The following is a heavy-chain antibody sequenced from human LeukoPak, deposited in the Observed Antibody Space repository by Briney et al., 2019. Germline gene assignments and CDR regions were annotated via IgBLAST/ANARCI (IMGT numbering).Heavy chain of an antibody. CDR1: GGSISSSSYY. V-gene: IGHV4-31*03. D-gene: IGHD3-3*01. CDR3: ARGVHVSGAIFGVVIEGFDY. J-gene: IGHJ4*02. CDR2: IYYSGST. Sequence: PSETLSLTCTVSGGSISSSSYYWSWIRQHPGKGLEWIGYIYYSGSTYYNPSLKSRVTISVDTSKNQFSLKLSSVTAADTAVYYCARGVHVSGAIFGVVIEGFDYWGQGTLVTVSS.